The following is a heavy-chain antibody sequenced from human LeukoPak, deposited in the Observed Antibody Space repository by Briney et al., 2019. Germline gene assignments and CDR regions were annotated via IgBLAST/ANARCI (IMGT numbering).Heavy chain of an antibody. D-gene: IGHD6-19*01. CDR1: GFTVSSNY. CDR3: ARQVAVAGYGMDV. CDR2: IYSGGST. J-gene: IGHJ6*02. V-gene: IGHV3-53*01. Sequence: GGSLRLSCAASGFTVSSNYMSWARQAPGKGLEWVSVIYSGGSTYYADSVKGRFTISRDNSKNTLYLQMNSLRAEDTAVYYCARQVAVAGYGMDVWGQGTTVTVSS.